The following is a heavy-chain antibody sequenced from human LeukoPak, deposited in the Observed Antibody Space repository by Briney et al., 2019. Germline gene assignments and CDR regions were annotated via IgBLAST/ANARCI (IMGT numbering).Heavy chain of an antibody. Sequence: GGSLRLSCVVSGFTFSTYNMNWVRQAPGKGLEWVSSISSSSVYIHYADSVKGRFTISRDNAENSLYLQMNSLRAEDTAVYYCARGYSGSDYWGQGTLVTVSS. J-gene: IGHJ4*02. CDR2: ISSSSVYI. CDR1: GFTFSTYN. D-gene: IGHD5-12*01. V-gene: IGHV3-21*01. CDR3: ARGYSGSDY.